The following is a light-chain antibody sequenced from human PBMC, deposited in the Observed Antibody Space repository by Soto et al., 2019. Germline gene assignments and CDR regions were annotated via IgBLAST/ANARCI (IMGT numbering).Light chain of an antibody. J-gene: IGLJ1*01. CDR2: EVS. Sequence: QSALTQPPSASGSPGQSVTISCTGTSSDVGGYNYVSWYQQHPGKAPKLMIYEVSERPSGVPDRFSGSKSSNTASLTVSGLQAEDEADYYCSSYAGSNNFGVGTGTKV. V-gene: IGLV2-8*01. CDR3: SSYAGSNNFG. CDR1: SSDVGGYNY.